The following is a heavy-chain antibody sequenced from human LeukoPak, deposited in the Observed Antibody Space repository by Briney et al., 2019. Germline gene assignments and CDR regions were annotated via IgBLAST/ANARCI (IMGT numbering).Heavy chain of an antibody. CDR2: ISSSSSYI. Sequence: GGSLRLSCAASGFTFSSYSMNWVRQAPGKGLEWASSISSSSSYIYYADSVKGRFTISRDNAKNSLYLQMNSLRAEDTAVYYCARVRTITGTTPVDYWGQGTLVTVSS. D-gene: IGHD1-20*01. CDR1: GFTFSSYS. J-gene: IGHJ4*02. CDR3: ARVRTITGTTPVDY. V-gene: IGHV3-21*01.